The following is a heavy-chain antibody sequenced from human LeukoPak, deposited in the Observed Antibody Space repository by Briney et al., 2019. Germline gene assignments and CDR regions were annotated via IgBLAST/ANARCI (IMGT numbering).Heavy chain of an antibody. CDR1: GGSISSYY. CDR2: IYYSGST. V-gene: IGHV4-59*01. J-gene: IGHJ4*02. D-gene: IGHD3-10*01. CDR3: ATIRSGSYYNFDY. Sequence: PSETLSLTCTVSGGSISSYYWSWIRQPPGKGLEWIGYIYYSGSTKYNASLKSRVTMSVDTSKNQFSLKLSSVTAADTAVYYCATIRSGSYYNFDYWGQGTLVTVSS.